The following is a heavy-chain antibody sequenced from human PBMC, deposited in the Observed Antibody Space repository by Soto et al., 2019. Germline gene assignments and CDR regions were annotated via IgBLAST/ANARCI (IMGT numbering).Heavy chain of an antibody. CDR1: GFTFSSYS. J-gene: IGHJ6*02. D-gene: IGHD6-13*01. V-gene: IGHV3-48*02. CDR2: ISSSSSTI. CDR3: ARDEQQLVFLDMDV. Sequence: GESLKISCAASGFTFSSYSMNWVRQAPGKGLEWVSYISSSSSTIYYADSVKGRFTISRDNAKNSLYLQMNSLRDEDTAVYYCARDEQQLVFLDMDVWGQGTTVTVSS.